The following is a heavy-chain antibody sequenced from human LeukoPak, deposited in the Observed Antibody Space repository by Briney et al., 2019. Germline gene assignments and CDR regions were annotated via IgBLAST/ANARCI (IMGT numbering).Heavy chain of an antibody. CDR1: GFTFSSYG. Sequence: PGGSLRLSCAASGFTFSSYGMHWVRQAPGKGLEWVAFIRYDGSNKYYADSVKGRFTISRDNSKNTLYLQMNSLRAEDTAVYYCAKLGYGGNLEGDAFDIWGQGTMVTVSS. V-gene: IGHV3-30*02. CDR2: IRYDGSNK. J-gene: IGHJ3*02. D-gene: IGHD4-23*01. CDR3: AKLGYGGNLEGDAFDI.